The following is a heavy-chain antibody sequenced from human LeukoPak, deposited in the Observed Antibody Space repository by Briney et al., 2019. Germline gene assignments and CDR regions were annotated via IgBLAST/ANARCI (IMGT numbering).Heavy chain of an antibody. J-gene: IGHJ4*02. V-gene: IGHV4-34*01. Sequence: SETLSLTCAVSGGSFIGYHWNWIRQSPGKGLEWIAEINHRGGTNYNPSLKSRVTISIDTSKNQFSLNLKFVTAADTAVYYCARDPTTEETVPYYFDDWGQGTLVTVSS. CDR2: INHRGGT. CDR3: ARDPTTEETVPYYFDD. CDR1: GGSFIGYH. D-gene: IGHD4-23*01.